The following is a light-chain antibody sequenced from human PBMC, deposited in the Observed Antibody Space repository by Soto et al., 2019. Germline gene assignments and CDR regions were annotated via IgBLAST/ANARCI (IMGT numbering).Light chain of an antibody. CDR3: QQRSNWRVT. J-gene: IGKJ4*01. CDR2: GAS. V-gene: IGKV3-15*01. CDR1: QSVSSN. Sequence: GMTQSPATLSVSPGERATLSCRASQSVSSNLAWYQQKPGQAPRLLIYGASTRATGIPARFSGSGSGTEFTLTLSSLQSEDFAVYYCQQRSNWRVTFGGGTKVDIK.